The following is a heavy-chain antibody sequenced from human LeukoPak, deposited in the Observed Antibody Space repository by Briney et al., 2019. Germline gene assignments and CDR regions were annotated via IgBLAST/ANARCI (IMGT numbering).Heavy chain of an antibody. D-gene: IGHD6-6*01. CDR1: GGTFSSYA. CDR2: IIPIFGTA. CDR3: ARVRQYAARPYYYYYMDV. V-gene: IGHV1-69*01. Sequence: GSSVKVSCKASGGTFSSYAISWVRQAPGQGLEWMGGIIPIFGTANYAQKFQGRVTITADESTSTAYMELSSLRSEDTAAYYCARVRQYAARPYYYYYMDVWGKGTTVTVSS. J-gene: IGHJ6*03.